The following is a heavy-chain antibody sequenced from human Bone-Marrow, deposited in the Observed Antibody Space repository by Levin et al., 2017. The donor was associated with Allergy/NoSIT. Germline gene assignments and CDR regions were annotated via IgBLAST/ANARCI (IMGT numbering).Heavy chain of an antibody. J-gene: IGHJ5*01. CDR3: AKSGRGNWFDS. CDR2: IKGDGDST. D-gene: IGHD1-26*01. V-gene: IGHV3-23*01. CDR1: GFTFSNYA. Sequence: GGSLRLSCAASGFTFSNYAMNWVRQAPGKGLEWVSGIKGDGDSTFYADSVKGQFTISRDNSKNTLYLQMNSLRAEDTAVYFCAKSGRGNWFDSWGQETLVTVSS.